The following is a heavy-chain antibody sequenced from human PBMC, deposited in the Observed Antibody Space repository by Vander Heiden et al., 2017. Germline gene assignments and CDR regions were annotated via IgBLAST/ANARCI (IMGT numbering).Heavy chain of an antibody. D-gene: IGHD2-2*01. CDR3: ASSRGRRPQPDY. J-gene: IGHJ4*02. CDR1: GFTFSRDG. Sequence: QVQLVESGGGVVQPGRSLRLSCAASGFTFSRDGMHWVRQAPGKGLEWVAVIWYDGSNKYYADSVKGRFTISRDNSKNTLYLQMNSLRAEDTAVYYCASSRGRRPQPDYWGQGTLVTVSS. CDR2: IWYDGSNK. V-gene: IGHV3-33*01.